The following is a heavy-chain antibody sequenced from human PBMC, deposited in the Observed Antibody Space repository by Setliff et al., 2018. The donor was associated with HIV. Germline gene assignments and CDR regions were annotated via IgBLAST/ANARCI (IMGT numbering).Heavy chain of an antibody. CDR3: ARERRYCSGGSCSKFFDY. V-gene: IGHV1-69*05. J-gene: IGHJ4*02. Sequence: ASVKVSCKASGGTFSSYAISWVRQAPGQGLEWMGGIIPIFGTANYAQKFQGRVTITTDESTSTAYMELSSLRSGDTAVYSCARERRYCSGGSCSKFFDYWGQGTLVTVSS. D-gene: IGHD2-15*01. CDR1: GGTFSSYA. CDR2: IIPIFGTA.